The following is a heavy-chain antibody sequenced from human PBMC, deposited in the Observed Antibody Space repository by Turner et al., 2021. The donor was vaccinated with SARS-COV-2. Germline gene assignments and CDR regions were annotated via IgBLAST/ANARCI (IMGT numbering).Heavy chain of an antibody. CDR3: AKSYSGSYYYGMDV. V-gene: IGHV3-30*18. J-gene: IGHJ6*02. CDR2: ISYDGSNK. Sequence: QVQLVESGGGVVQPGRPLRLSCADSGFTFSSYGMHWVRQAPGKGLEWVAVISYDGSNKYYADSVKGRFTISRDNSKNTLYLQMNSLRAEDTAVYYCAKSYSGSYYYGMDVWGQGTTVTVSS. D-gene: IGHD1-26*01. CDR1: GFTFSSYG.